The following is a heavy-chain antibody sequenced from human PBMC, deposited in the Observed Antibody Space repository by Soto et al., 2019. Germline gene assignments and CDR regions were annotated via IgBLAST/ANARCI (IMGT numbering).Heavy chain of an antibody. CDR3: ARRPATSGYYYCYYMDV. D-gene: IGHD5-12*01. CDR2: MNPNSGNT. Sequence: ASVKVSWKASGYTFTSYDINWVRQATGQGLEWVGWMNPNSGNTGYAQKFQGRVTTTRDTSISTAYMELSSLTSEDTAVYYCARRPATSGYYYCYYMDVWGKGTTVTVSS. J-gene: IGHJ6*03. CDR1: GYTFTSYD. V-gene: IGHV1-8*01.